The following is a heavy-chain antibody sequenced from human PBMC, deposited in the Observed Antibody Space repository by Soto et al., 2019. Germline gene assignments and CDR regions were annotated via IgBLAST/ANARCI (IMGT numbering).Heavy chain of an antibody. V-gene: IGHV1-8*02. D-gene: IGHD3-3*01. CDR1: GYSFRSYD. CDR3: AKDALAYYDFWS. J-gene: IGHJ4*02. Sequence: ASVKVSCKGSGYSFRSYDITWVRQAPGQGLEWMGWVHPETGSTGYAQRFQGRVSMTSDTSRNTTCMELSDLRVEDTAIYYCAKDALAYYDFWSWGQGTLVTVSS. CDR2: VHPETGST.